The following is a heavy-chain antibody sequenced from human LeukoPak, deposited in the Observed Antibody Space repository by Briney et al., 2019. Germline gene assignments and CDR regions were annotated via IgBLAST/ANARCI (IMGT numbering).Heavy chain of an antibody. CDR3: ASQHTLWFGELPPDYYYYYGMDV. J-gene: IGHJ6*02. D-gene: IGHD3-10*01. V-gene: IGHV1-18*01. CDR2: ISAYNGNT. CDR1: GYTFTSYG. Sequence: GASVKVSCKASGYTFTSYGISWVRQAPGQGLEWMGWISAYNGNTNYAQKLQGRVTMTTDTSTSTAYMELRSLRSDDTAVYYCASQHTLWFGELPPDYYYYYGMDVWGQGTTVTVSS.